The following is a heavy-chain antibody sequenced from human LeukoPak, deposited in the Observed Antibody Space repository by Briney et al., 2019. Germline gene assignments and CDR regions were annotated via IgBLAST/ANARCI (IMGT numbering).Heavy chain of an antibody. J-gene: IGHJ4*02. D-gene: IGHD5-18*01. Sequence: GGSLRLSCAASGFTFSSYAMHWVRQAPGKGLEWVAVISYDGSNKYYADSVKGRFTISRDNAKNSLYLQMNSLRAEDTALYYCAKDRLGYSYGVFDYWGQGTLVTVSS. CDR2: ISYDGSNK. V-gene: IGHV3-30-3*01. CDR3: AKDRLGYSYGVFDY. CDR1: GFTFSSYA.